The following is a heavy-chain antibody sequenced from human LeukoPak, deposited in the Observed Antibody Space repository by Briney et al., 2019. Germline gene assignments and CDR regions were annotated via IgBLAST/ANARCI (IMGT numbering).Heavy chain of an antibody. CDR2: INHSGST. V-gene: IGHV4-34*01. Sequence: SETPSLTCAVYGGSFSGYYWSWIRQPPGKGLEWIGEINHSGSTNYNSSLKSRVTISVDTSKNQFSLKLSSVTAADTAVYYCARRLAATPYYYYYMDVWGKGTTVTISS. CDR3: ARRLAATPYYYYYMDV. D-gene: IGHD2-15*01. CDR1: GGSFSGYY. J-gene: IGHJ6*03.